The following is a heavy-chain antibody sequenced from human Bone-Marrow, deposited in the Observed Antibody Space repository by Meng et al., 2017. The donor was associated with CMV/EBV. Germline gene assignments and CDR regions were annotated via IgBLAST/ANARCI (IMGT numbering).Heavy chain of an antibody. J-gene: IGHJ6*01. Sequence: GSLRLSCTVSGGSISSYYWSWIRQPPGKGLEWIGYIYYSGSTNYNPSLKSRVTISVDTSKNQFSLKLSSVTAADTAVYYCARCIGAVRSGMDVWGQGTTVTGSS. V-gene: IGHV4-59*01. CDR1: GGSISSYY. D-gene: IGHD5-12*01. CDR2: IYYSGST. CDR3: ARCIGAVRSGMDV.